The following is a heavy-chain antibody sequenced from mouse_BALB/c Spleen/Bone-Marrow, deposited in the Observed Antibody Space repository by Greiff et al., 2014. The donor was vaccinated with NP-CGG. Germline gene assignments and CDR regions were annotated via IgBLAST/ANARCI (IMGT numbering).Heavy chain of an antibody. CDR1: GYTFTDYA. D-gene: IGHD2-1*01. J-gene: IGHJ3*01. CDR3: ARERGNYGSSY. CDR2: ISTYYGDA. V-gene: IGHV1-67*01. Sequence: QVQLQQSGAELVRPGVSVKISCKGSGYTFTDYAMHWVKQSHAKSLEWIGVISTYYGDASYNQKSKGKATMTVDKSFSTAYMELARLTSEDSAIYYCARERGNYGSSYWGQGTLVTVSA.